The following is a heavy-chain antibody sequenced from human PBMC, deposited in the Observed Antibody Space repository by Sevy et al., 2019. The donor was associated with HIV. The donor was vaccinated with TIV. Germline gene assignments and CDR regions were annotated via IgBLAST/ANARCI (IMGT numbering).Heavy chain of an antibody. J-gene: IGHJ6*02. Sequence: GESLKISCAASGFTFSSYGMHWVRQAPGKGLEWVAVISYDGSNKYYADSVKGRFTISRDNSKNTLYLQMNSLRAEDTAVYYCAKSLGYCSSTSCYTGPYYYYGVDVWGQGTTVTVSS. CDR1: GFTFSSYG. V-gene: IGHV3-30*18. CDR2: ISYDGSNK. D-gene: IGHD2-2*02. CDR3: AKSLGYCSSTSCYTGPYYYYGVDV.